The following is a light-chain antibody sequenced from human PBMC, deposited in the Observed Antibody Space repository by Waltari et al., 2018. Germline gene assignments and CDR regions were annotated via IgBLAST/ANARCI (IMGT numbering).Light chain of an antibody. V-gene: IGLV3-1*01. J-gene: IGLJ3*02. Sequence: SYELTQPPSVSVSPGQTASIPCSGEKLVVKYAYWYHQKPCQTPVLVLYQGSKRTSGCPVRFTGANSGNTATLSISGAEAMDDADYYCQAWDSSTAVFGGGTKLTVL. CDR1: KLVVKY. CDR3: QAWDSSTAV. CDR2: QGS.